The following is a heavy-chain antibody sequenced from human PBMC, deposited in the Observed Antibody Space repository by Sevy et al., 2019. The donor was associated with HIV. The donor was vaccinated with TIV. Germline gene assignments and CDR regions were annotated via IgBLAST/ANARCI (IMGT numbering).Heavy chain of an antibody. V-gene: IGHV4-39*01. CDR2: IFYSGRS. Sequence: SETLSLTCSVSGASITTNTYYWGWIRQAPGKGLEWIGSIFYSGRSDYNPSLKGRVTISVDTSTNQFSLKLLSVTAADTSVYYCARHEAYDFWGDTIRENYYYGIDVWGQGTTVTVSS. CDR1: GASITTNTYY. J-gene: IGHJ6*02. D-gene: IGHD3-3*01. CDR3: ARHEAYDFWGDTIRENYYYGIDV.